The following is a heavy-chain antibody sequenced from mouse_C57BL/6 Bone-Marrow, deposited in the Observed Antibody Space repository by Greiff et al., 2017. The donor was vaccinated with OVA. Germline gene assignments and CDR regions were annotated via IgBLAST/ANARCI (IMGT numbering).Heavy chain of an antibody. CDR1: GFTFSSYA. D-gene: IGHD2-10*02. Sequence: EVKVVESGGGLVKPGGSLKLSCAASGFTFSSYAMSWVRQTPEKRLEWVATISDGGSYTYYPDNVKGRFTISRDNAKNNLYLQMSHLKSEDTAMYYCARGYGNYALYYFDYWGQGTTLTVSS. J-gene: IGHJ2*01. CDR2: ISDGGSYT. CDR3: ARGYGNYALYYFDY. V-gene: IGHV5-4*03.